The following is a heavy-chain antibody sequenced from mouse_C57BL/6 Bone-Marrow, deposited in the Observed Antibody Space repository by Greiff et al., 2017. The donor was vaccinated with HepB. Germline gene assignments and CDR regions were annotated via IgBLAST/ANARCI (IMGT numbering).Heavy chain of an antibody. D-gene: IGHD1-1*01. CDR2: IRSKSSNYAT. CDR3: VRSYYGSRYWYFDV. CDR1: GFTFNTYA. J-gene: IGHJ1*03. Sequence: DVQLQESGGGLVQPKGSLKLSCAASGFTFNTYAMHWVRQAPGKGLEWVARIRSKSSNYATYYADSVKDRFTISRDDSQSMLYLQMNNLKTEDTAMYYCVRSYYGSRYWYFDVWGTGTTVTVSS. V-gene: IGHV10-3*01.